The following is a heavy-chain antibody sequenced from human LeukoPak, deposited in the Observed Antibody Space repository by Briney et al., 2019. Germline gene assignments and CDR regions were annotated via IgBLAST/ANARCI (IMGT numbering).Heavy chain of an antibody. CDR1: GFTFTDAW. J-gene: IGHJ4*02. Sequence: SGGSLRLSCATSGFTFTDAWMSWVRQVPGKGLEWVGRSKSKTGGGTTDYAAPVKGRFAISRDDSRNTLYLQMNSLKTDDTAMYYCTTERMGYYYDHSGFDYWGKGTLVSLSS. V-gene: IGHV3-15*01. CDR3: TTERMGYYYDHSGFDY. CDR2: SKSKTGGGTT. D-gene: IGHD3-22*01.